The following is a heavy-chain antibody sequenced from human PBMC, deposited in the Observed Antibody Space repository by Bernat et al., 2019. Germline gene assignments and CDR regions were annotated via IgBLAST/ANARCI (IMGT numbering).Heavy chain of an antibody. CDR2: INFSGNT. V-gene: IGHV4-30-4*01. Sequence: QVQLQESGPGLVKPSQTLSLTCTVSSGSISSDDYYWSWVRQPPGKGLEWAGYINFSGNTYYNPSLESRVTISVDTSKNPFSLKLSSVTAADTAVYYCARAGLTTITTWPPRCYYYMDVWGKGTTVTVSS. J-gene: IGHJ6*03. D-gene: IGHD4-11*01. CDR1: SGSISSDDYY. CDR3: ARAGLTTITTWPPRCYYYMDV.